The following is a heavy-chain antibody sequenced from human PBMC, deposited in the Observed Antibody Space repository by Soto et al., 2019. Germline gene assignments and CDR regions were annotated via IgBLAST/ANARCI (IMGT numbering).Heavy chain of an antibody. J-gene: IGHJ6*02. CDR2: ISYDGSNK. CDR1: GFTFSSYA. V-gene: IGHV3-30-3*01. CDR3: AREAGYSSSWYYYYYYGMDV. D-gene: IGHD6-13*01. Sequence: PGGSLRLSCAASGFTFSSYAMHWVRQAPGKGLEWVAVISYDGSNKYYADSVKGRFTISRDNSKNTLYLQMNSLRAEDTAVYYCAREAGYSSSWYYYYYYGMDVWGQGTTVTVLL.